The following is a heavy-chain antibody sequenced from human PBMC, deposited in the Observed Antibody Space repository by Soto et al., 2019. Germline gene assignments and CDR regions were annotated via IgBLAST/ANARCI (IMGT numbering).Heavy chain of an antibody. CDR2: IKSNTDGGIT. CDR1: GFTFSKVW. Sequence: EVQLVESGGGLVKPGGSLRLSCAASGFTFSKVWMNWVRQAQGKGLEWVGRIKSNTDGGITDYAAPVKGRFTISRDDSKTTLYLQMNSLKTEDTAVSYCTHDYYYGVDVWGQGTTVTVSS. V-gene: IGHV3-15*07. J-gene: IGHJ6*02. D-gene: IGHD3-16*01. CDR3: THDYYYGVDV.